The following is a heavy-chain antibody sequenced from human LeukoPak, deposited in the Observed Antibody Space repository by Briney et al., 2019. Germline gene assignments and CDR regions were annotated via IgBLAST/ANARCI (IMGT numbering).Heavy chain of an antibody. CDR2: IYSSGST. Sequence: SETLSLTCTVSGGSISSSSYYWGWIRQPPGTGLEWIGYIYSSGSTSKNPSLDSRVTISLDTSKNQFPLSLTSVTAADTAVYYCAGQYDFWSGSLNYWGQGILVTVSS. D-gene: IGHD3-3*01. V-gene: IGHV4-61*05. J-gene: IGHJ4*02. CDR1: GGSISSSSYY. CDR3: AGQYDFWSGSLNY.